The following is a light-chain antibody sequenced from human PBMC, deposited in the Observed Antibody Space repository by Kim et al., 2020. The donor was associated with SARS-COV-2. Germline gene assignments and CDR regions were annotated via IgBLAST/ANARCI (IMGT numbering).Light chain of an antibody. CDR3: QQFNDYPLT. Sequence: ASVGDSVTMCWRASKGTSNYLAWYQQKPGLAPKVLIFSASSLPSGVPSRFSGSGSGTDFTLTISSLQPEDFATYFCQQFNDYPLTFGGGTKVDIK. V-gene: IGKV1-9*01. J-gene: IGKJ4*01. CDR2: SAS. CDR1: KGTSNY.